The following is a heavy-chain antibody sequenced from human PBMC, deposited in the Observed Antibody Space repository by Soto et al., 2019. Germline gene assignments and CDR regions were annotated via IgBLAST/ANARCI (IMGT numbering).Heavy chain of an antibody. J-gene: IGHJ4*02. CDR3: ATTKSLYSSSFIIGY. D-gene: IGHD6-6*01. CDR2: FDPEDGET. V-gene: IGHV1-24*01. CDR1: GYTLTELS. Sequence: ASVKVSCKVSGYTLTELSMHWVRQAPGKGLEWMGGFDPEDGETIYAQKFQGRVTMTEDTSTDTAYMELSSLRSEDTAVYYCATTKSLYSSSFIIGYWGQGTLVTVSS.